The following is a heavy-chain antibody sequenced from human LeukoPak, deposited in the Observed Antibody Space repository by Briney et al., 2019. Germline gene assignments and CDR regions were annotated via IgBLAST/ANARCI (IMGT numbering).Heavy chain of an antibody. D-gene: IGHD6-13*01. V-gene: IGHV3-53*01. CDR1: GFTVSSNY. J-gene: IGHJ4*01. Sequence: GGSLRLSCAASGFTVSSNYMSWVRQAPGKGLEWVSVIHSGGSTYYADSVKGRFTISRDNSKNTLYLQMNSLRAEDTAVYYCARNGYTSSWYRNWGHGTLVTVSS. CDR2: IHSGGST. CDR3: ARNGYTSSWYRN.